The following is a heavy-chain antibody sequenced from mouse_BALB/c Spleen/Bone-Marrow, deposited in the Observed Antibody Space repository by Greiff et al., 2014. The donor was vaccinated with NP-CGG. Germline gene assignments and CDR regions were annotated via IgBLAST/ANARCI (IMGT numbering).Heavy chain of an antibody. V-gene: IGHV2-9*02. CDR2: IWAGGST. CDR1: GFSLTSYG. CDR3: ARYYYGFLDY. Sequence: VMLVESGPGLVAPSQSLSITCTVSGFSLTSYGVHWVRQPPGKGLEWLGVIWAGGSTNYNSTLMSRLTISKDNSKSQVFLKMHSLQTDDTAMYYCARYYYGFLDYWGQGTTLTVSS. D-gene: IGHD1-2*01. J-gene: IGHJ2*01.